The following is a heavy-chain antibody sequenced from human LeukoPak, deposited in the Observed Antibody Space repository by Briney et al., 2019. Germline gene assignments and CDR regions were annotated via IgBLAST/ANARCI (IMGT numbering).Heavy chain of an antibody. D-gene: IGHD2-2*02. CDR1: GGSISSYY. Sequence: SETLSLTCTVSGGSISSYYWSWIRQPPGKGLEWIGYIYYSGSTNYNPSLKSRVTISVDTSKNQFSLKLSSVTAADTAVYYCARAHSIPSYYYGVDVWGQGTTVTVSS. V-gene: IGHV4-59*01. J-gene: IGHJ6*02. CDR3: ARAHSIPSYYYGVDV. CDR2: IYYSGST.